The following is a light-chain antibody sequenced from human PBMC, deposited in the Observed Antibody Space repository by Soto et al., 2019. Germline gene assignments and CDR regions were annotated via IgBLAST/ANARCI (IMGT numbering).Light chain of an antibody. J-gene: IGKJ1*01. V-gene: IGKV1-39*01. CDR1: QNIRDS. Sequence: DIQMTQSPSSLSASVGDRVSITCRASQNIRDSLNWYTQKTGKATDILIHTASSLQSGVPYRLSGSGAGTDFTLTISGLQREDFATYYGQQSYGTPPTFGQGTKVDIK. CDR2: TAS. CDR3: QQSYGTPPT.